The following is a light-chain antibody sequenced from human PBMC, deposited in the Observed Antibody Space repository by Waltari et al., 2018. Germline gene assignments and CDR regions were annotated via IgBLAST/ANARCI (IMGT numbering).Light chain of an antibody. V-gene: IGLV1-40*01. CDR3: QSYDSSLSGPVV. J-gene: IGLJ2*01. Sequence: QSVLTQPPSVSGAPGQRVTISCTGSSSNIWAGYDVHWYQQLPGTAPKPLIYGNSNRPSGVPDRFSGSKSGTSASLAITGLQAEDEADYYCQSYDSSLSGPVVFGGGTKLTVL. CDR1: SSNIWAGYD. CDR2: GNS.